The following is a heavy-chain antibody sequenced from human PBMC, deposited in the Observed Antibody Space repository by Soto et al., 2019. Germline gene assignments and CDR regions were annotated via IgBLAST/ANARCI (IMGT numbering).Heavy chain of an antibody. Sequence: SQTLSLTCAISGDSVSSNTAAWNWIRQSQSRGLEWLGRTHYRSKWSSDYAVFVKSRLTINADTPKNQFSLQLNSVTPDDTAVYYCARTMSDNGANYFDSWGQGTLVTVSS. J-gene: IGHJ4*02. CDR2: THYRSKWSS. CDR3: ARTMSDNGANYFDS. V-gene: IGHV6-1*01. CDR1: GDSVSSNTAA. D-gene: IGHD3-10*02.